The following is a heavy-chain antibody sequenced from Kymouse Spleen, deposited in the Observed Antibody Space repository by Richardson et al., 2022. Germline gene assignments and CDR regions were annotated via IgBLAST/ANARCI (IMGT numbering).Heavy chain of an antibody. CDR2: INHSGST. CDR3: ARVGATVTTRYFDL. D-gene: IGHD4-11,IGHD4-11*01. Sequence: QVQLQQWGAGLLKPSETLSLTCAVYGGSFSGYYWSWIRQPPGKGLEWIGEINHSGSTNYNPSLKSRVTISVDTSKNQFSLKLSSVTAADTAVYYCARVGATVTTRYFDLWGRGTLVTVSS. V-gene: IGHV4-34*01. J-gene: IGHJ2*01. CDR1: GGSFSGYY.